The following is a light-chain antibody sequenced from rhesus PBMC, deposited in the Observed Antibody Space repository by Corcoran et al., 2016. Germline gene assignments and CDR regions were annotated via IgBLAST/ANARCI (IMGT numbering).Light chain of an antibody. Sequence: DIQMTQSPSSLSASVGDRVTITCRASQTISSYLAWYQQKPGKVPQLLIYAASSLESGVPSRFSGSGSGTDFTLTISSLQPEDFATYYCQQHNSHPFTFGPGTKLDIK. CDR1: QTISSY. J-gene: IGKJ3*01. CDR3: QQHNSHPFT. V-gene: IGKV1-44*01. CDR2: AAS.